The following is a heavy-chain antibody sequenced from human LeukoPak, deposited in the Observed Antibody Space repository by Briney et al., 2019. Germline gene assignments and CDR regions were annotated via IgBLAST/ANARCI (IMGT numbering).Heavy chain of an antibody. CDR1: GFPFNSYV. V-gene: IGHV3-23*01. CDR3: AKGYYDYIWGSYRSDAFDI. CDR2: ISGSGGLT. Sequence: GGSLRLSCAASGFPFNSYVTTWVRQAPGKGLEWVSVISGSGGLTYHADSVKGRFTVSRDNSKNTLYLQMNSLRAEDTAVYSCAKGYYDYIWGSYRSDAFDIWGQGTMVTVSS. J-gene: IGHJ3*02. D-gene: IGHD3-16*02.